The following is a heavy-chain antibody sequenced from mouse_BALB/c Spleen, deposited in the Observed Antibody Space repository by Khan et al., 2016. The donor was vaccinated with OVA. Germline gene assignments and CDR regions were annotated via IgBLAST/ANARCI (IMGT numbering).Heavy chain of an antibody. V-gene: IGHV1-85*01. CDR3: ARGCDGGFAY. CDR2: MFPGDGST. D-gene: IGHD2-13*01. CDR1: GYTFTSYD. J-gene: IGHJ3*01. Sequence: QVQLQQPGAELVKPGASVKLSCKASGYTFTSYDINWVRQRPEQGLEWIGWMFPGDGSTKYNENFTGKATLTTDKSSSTAYMQLSRLTSEDSGAYFCARGCDGGFAYWGQGTLGTVSA.